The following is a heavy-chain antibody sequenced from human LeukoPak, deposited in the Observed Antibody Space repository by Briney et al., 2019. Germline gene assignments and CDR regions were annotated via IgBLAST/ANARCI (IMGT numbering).Heavy chain of an antibody. CDR2: IKHDGSEK. CDR1: GFIFSNHW. Sequence: GGSLRLSCAASGFIFSNHWMSWVRQAPGKGLEWVANIKHDGSEKYYVDSVKGRFTISRDNAKNSLYLQMNSLRAEDTAVYYCANNYDYVWGSYHPWGQGTLVTVSS. D-gene: IGHD3-16*02. CDR3: ANNYDYVWGSYHP. V-gene: IGHV3-7*01. J-gene: IGHJ5*02.